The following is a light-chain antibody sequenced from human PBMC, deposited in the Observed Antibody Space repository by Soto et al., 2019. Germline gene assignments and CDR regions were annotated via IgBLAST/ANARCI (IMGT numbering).Light chain of an antibody. CDR2: AAS. Sequence: ELVLTQSPGTLSLSPGERATLSCRASQSVTTSHLAWYQQKPGQAPRLLIYAASTRAAGVPDRFSGSGSGTGFTLTIIRLEPEDFAVFYCQDFGTLPYTFGQGTKLQIK. J-gene: IGKJ2*01. CDR1: QSVTTSH. CDR3: QDFGTLPYT. V-gene: IGKV3-20*01.